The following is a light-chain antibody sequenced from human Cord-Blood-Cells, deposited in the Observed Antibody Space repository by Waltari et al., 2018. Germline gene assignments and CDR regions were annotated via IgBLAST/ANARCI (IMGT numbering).Light chain of an antibody. V-gene: IGLV1-40*01. CDR2: GNR. Sequence: QSVLTQPPSVSGAPGQRVTISCTGSSPNIGAGYDVHWYQQLPGTSPNLLIYGNRDRPSGVPDRFSGSKSGTSASLAITGLQAEDEADYYCQSYDSSLSGYYVFGTGTKVTVL. CDR1: SPNIGAGYD. CDR3: QSYDSSLSGYYV. J-gene: IGLJ1*01.